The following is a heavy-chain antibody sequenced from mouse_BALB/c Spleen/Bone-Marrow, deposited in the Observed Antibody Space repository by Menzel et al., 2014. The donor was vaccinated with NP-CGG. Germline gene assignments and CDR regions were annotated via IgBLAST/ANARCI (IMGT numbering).Heavy chain of an antibody. CDR2: IRNKANGYTT. V-gene: IGHV7-3*02. CDR1: GFTFTDYF. Sequence: EVQLQQSGGGLVQPGGSLRLSCATSGFTFTDYFMTWVRQPPGKALEWLGFIRNKANGYTTEYGASVKGRFTISRNNSQSILYLQMNTLRAEDSATYYCARGYCDDYWGQGTTLTVSS. J-gene: IGHJ2*01. CDR3: ARGYCDDY.